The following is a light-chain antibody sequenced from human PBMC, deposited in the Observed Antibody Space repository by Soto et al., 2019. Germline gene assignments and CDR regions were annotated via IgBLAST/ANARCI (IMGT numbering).Light chain of an antibody. V-gene: IGKV3-15*01. Sequence: EIVMTQSPAPLSVSPGERATLSCRASQSVSSNLAWYQQKPGQAPRLLVYGASTRATGIPARFSGSGSGTQVTLTISSLQSEEFAGYYCQQHNNWPLTFGGGTKV. CDR3: QQHNNWPLT. CDR2: GAS. J-gene: IGKJ4*01. CDR1: QSVSSN.